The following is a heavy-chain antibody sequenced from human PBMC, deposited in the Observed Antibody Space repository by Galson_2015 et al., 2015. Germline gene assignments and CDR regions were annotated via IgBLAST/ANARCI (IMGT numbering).Heavy chain of an antibody. CDR2: ITGSGGNT. CDR1: GFIFSSHT. J-gene: IGHJ5*01. Sequence: SLRLSCAASGFIFSSHTMSWVRQAPGKGLEWVSSITGSGGNTYYADSVKGRFIISRDNSKNTLFLQMNSLRAEDAAEYYCAQARISTNGLFDSWGQGTPVTVSS. D-gene: IGHD5-24*01. CDR3: AQARISTNGLFDS. V-gene: IGHV3-23*01.